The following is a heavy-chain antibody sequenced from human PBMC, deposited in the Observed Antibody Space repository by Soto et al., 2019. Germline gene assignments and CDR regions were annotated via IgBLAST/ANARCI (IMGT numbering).Heavy chain of an antibody. Sequence: PVGSLRLSCVASGFTFRDHYMDWVRQVPGKGLEWVGRTRNKVNSYTTEYAASVKGRFTSSRDDSKNSVYLQMNSLKTEDTAVYYCARVRAEGVDWFDPWGQGTLVTVSS. V-gene: IGHV3-72*01. J-gene: IGHJ5*02. D-gene: IGHD3-10*01. CDR3: ARVRAEGVDWFDP. CDR2: TRNKVNSYTT. CDR1: GFTFRDHY.